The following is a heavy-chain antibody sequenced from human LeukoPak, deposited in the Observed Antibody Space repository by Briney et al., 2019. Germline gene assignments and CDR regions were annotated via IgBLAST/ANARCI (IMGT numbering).Heavy chain of an antibody. Sequence: GGSLRLSCAASGCTFSSYDMHWVRQAPGKGLEWVAVIRYDGSNKYYADSVKRRFTISRDNSKNTLYLQMNSLRAEDTAVYYCAKDSLAAGTCRGCIDDWGQGTLVTVSS. CDR3: AKDSLAAGTCRGCIDD. CDR1: GCTFSSYD. CDR2: IRYDGSNK. V-gene: IGHV3-30*02. D-gene: IGHD6-13*01. J-gene: IGHJ4*02.